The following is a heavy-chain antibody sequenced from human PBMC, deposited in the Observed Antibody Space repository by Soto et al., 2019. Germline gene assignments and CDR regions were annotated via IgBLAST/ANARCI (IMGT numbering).Heavy chain of an antibody. J-gene: IGHJ6*02. CDR1: GWSFSGYY. CDR3: ARAPYTRYYYYYGMDV. Sequence: PSETLSLTCAVYGWSFSGYYWSWIRQPPGKGLEWIGEINHSGSTNYNPSLKSRVTISVDTSKNQFSLKLSSVTAADTAVYYCARAPYTRYYYYYGMDVWGQGTTVTVSS. V-gene: IGHV4-34*01. D-gene: IGHD1-20*01. CDR2: INHSGST.